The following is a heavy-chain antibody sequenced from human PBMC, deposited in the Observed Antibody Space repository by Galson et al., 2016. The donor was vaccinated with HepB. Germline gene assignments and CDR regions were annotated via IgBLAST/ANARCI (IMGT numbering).Heavy chain of an antibody. D-gene: IGHD3-10*01. CDR3: ARDRDRSLDY. J-gene: IGHJ4*02. Sequence: QSGAEVKKPGESLRISCKASGYTFTTNGISWVRQAPGQGLEWMGWISAHNGDTNSPQKLQGRVTLTTDTSTRTAYMELRSLTSDDTAVYYCARDRDRSLDYWGQGTLVTVSA. CDR1: GYTFTTNG. CDR2: ISAHNGDT. V-gene: IGHV1-18*04.